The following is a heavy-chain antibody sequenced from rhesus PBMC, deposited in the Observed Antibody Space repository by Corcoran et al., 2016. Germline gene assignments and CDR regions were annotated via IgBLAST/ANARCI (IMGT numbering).Heavy chain of an antibody. CDR3: AKGYPNRFDV. Sequence: EVQLVEIGGGLVQPGGSLKLSWAASGFTFSSYGMSWVRQAPGEGLEWVSTSNSGGGSTYYADSVKGRFTISRDNSKTTLSLQMNSLRAEDTAVYYCAKGYPNRFDVWGPGVLVTVSS. D-gene: IGHD3-9*01. V-gene: IGHV3S5*01. CDR2: SNSGGGST. J-gene: IGHJ5-1*01. CDR1: GFTFSSYG.